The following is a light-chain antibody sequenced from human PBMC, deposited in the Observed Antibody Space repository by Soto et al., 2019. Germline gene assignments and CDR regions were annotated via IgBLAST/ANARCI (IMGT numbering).Light chain of an antibody. V-gene: IGKV1-39*01. CDR2: TSF. CDR3: QQAFSAEWT. Sequence: IHMSQSPSSLSASVGDRVSITCRASQSIGTFLNWYQQKPGEAPNLLIHTSFTLYSGVPSRFSGTGSGTDFTLTISSLQPEDLETYFCQQAFSAEWTFGQGTKVDIK. CDR1: QSIGTF. J-gene: IGKJ1*01.